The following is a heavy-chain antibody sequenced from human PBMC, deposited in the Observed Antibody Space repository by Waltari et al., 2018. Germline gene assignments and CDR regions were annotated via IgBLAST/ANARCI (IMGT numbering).Heavy chain of an antibody. D-gene: IGHD7-27*01. CDR2: ISTTSTYT. Sequence: EEQLVESGGGLVKPGGSLRLSCAGSGFTFSNYNMNWVRQAPGKGLEWASTISTTSTYTHYADSVKGRFTISRDNAKNSLFLQMNSLTTEDTAVYYCATGGWGFYFDYWGQGTLLTVSS. J-gene: IGHJ4*02. CDR1: GFTFSNYN. CDR3: ATGGWGFYFDY. V-gene: IGHV3-21*01.